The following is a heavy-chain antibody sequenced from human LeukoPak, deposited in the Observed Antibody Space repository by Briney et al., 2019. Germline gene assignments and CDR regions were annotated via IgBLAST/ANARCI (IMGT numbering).Heavy chain of an antibody. CDR3: ARDLAWGAFDY. V-gene: IGHV3-30*03. J-gene: IGHJ4*02. CDR1: GFTFSSYG. D-gene: IGHD7-27*01. CDR2: ISYDGSNK. Sequence: GGSLRLSCAASGFTFSSYGMHWVRQAPGKGLEWVAVISYDGSNKYYADSVKGRFTISRDNSKNTLSLQMNSLRVEDTAVYYCARDLAWGAFDYWGQGTLVTVSS.